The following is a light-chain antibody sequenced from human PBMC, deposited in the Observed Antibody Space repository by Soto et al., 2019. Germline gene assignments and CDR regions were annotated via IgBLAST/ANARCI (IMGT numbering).Light chain of an antibody. CDR2: DAS. J-gene: IGKJ2*01. CDR1: QSVSSY. V-gene: IGKV3-11*01. CDR3: QQRSNWPPYT. Sequence: EIVLTQSPATLPLSPGERATLSCRASQSVSSYLAWYQQKPGQAPRLLIYDASNRATGIPARFSGSGSGTDFTLTISSLEPEDFAVYYFQQRSNWPPYTFGQGTKLESK.